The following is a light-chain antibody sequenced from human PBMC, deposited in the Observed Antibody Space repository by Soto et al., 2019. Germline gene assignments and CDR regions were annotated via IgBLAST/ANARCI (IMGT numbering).Light chain of an antibody. Sequence: QSALTQPASVSGSPGQSITISCTGASSDVGGCDHVSWYQQHPGNVPRLLIYDVSSRPSGVSDRFSGSKSGNTASLTISGLQAEDEADYYCNSFTTTNTYVFGTGTKLTVL. CDR1: SSDVGGCDH. J-gene: IGLJ1*01. CDR3: NSFTTTNTYV. V-gene: IGLV2-14*03. CDR2: DVS.